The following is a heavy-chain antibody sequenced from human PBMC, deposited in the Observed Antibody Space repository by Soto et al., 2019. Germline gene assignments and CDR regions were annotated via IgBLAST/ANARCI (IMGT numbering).Heavy chain of an antibody. J-gene: IGHJ4*02. D-gene: IGHD3-10*01. CDR2: ISYDGSNK. V-gene: IGHV3-30-3*01. Sequence: PGGSLRLSCAASGFTFSSYAMHWVRQAPGKGLEWVAVISYDGSNKYYADSVKGRFTISRDNSKNTLYLQMNSLRAEDTAVYYCARDPRITMVRPPYFDYWGQGTLVTVSS. CDR3: ARDPRITMVRPPYFDY. CDR1: GFTFSSYA.